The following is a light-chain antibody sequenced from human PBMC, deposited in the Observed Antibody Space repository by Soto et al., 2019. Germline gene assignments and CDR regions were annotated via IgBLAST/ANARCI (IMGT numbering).Light chain of an antibody. Sequence: DIQLTQSPSSLSASVGDTVTITCQASQDISNYLNWYQQKPGKAPKLLIYGTSNFETGVPSTFSGSGSGTDFTFTTSSLKPQDDGTYYSQQYYSRYTWGQGTKLE. CDR2: GTS. V-gene: IGKV1-33*01. CDR1: QDISNY. J-gene: IGKJ2*01. CDR3: QQYYSRYT.